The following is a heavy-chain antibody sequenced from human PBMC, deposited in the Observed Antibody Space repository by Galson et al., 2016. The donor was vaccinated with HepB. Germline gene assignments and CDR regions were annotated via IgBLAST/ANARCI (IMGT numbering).Heavy chain of an antibody. CDR2: IKEDGSEK. Sequence: SLRLSCAASGFTFSRYWMAWIRQAPGKGLEWVGNIKEDGSEKYYADSAKGRFTISRDNAKNSLYLQMNSLRVEETAVYYCARGGGRSSSWSDFWGQGTLVTVSS. CDR3: ARGGGRSSSWSDF. CDR1: GFTFSRYW. V-gene: IGHV3-7*04. J-gene: IGHJ4*02. D-gene: IGHD6-13*01.